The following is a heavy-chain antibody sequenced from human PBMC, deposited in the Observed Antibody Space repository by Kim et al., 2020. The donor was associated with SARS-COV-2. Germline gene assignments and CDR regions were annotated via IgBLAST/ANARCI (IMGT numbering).Heavy chain of an antibody. J-gene: IGHJ5*02. Sequence: GGSLRLSCAASGFSFSTYAMSWVRQAPGKGLEWVSGIGGGGGDTYYPHSVKGRFTISRDNSKNTLFLQMNSLGAEDTAVYYCARYSKWNSGGNWFDPWGQGTLVTVSS. V-gene: IGHV3-23*01. CDR2: IGGGGGDT. D-gene: IGHD4-4*01. CDR1: GFSFSTYA. CDR3: ARYSKWNSGGNWFDP.